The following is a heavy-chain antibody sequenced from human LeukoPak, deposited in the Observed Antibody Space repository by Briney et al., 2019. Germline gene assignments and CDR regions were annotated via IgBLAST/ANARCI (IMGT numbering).Heavy chain of an antibody. CDR3: AKIDSSSSRFGYYYYYMDV. Sequence: SETLSLTXTVSGGSISSYYWSWIRQPAGKGLEWIGRIYTSGSTNYNPSLKSRVTMSVDTSKNQFSLKLSSVIAADTAVYYCAKIDSSSSRFGYYYYYMDVWGKGTTVTVSS. V-gene: IGHV4-4*07. CDR2: IYTSGST. CDR1: GGSISSYY. J-gene: IGHJ6*03. D-gene: IGHD6-6*01.